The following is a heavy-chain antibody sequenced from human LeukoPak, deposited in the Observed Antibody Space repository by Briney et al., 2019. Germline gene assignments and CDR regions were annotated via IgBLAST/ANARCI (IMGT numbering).Heavy chain of an antibody. CDR3: ARDQYDTWSRRGNFDS. V-gene: IGHV3-7*03. D-gene: IGHD3-3*01. CDR1: GFTFGKYC. J-gene: IGHJ4*02. Sequence: GGSLRLSCVASGFTFGKYCMNWVRQAPGKGLEWVANIKLDGSEKNYVDSVKGRFTISRDNTKNSLYLQMNSLRAEDTAVFYCARDQYDTWSRRGNFDSWGQGTLVIVSS. CDR2: IKLDGSEK.